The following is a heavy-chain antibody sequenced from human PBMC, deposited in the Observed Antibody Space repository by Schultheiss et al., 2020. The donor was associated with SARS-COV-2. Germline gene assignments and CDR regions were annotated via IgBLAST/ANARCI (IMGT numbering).Heavy chain of an antibody. J-gene: IGHJ4*02. Sequence: SQTLSLTCTVSGGSISSSSYYWGWIRQPPGKGLELIGSIYYSGSTYYNPSLKSRVTISVDTSKNQFSLKLSSVTAADTAVYYCARHKEQWLVRGDFDYWGQGTLVTVSS. V-gene: IGHV4-39*01. CDR2: IYYSGST. D-gene: IGHD6-19*01. CDR1: GGSISSSSYY. CDR3: ARHKEQWLVRGDFDY.